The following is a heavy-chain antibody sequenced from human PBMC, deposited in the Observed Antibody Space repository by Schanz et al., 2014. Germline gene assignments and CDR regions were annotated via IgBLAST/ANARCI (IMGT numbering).Heavy chain of an antibody. D-gene: IGHD1-1*01. Sequence: EVQLAESGGGLVQPGGSLRLSCAASGFTFSGFWMTWVRQAPGKGLEWVANIKKDGSEKYYVDSVKGRFTISRDNAKNSLLLQMNSLRPEDTAVYYCARGRVLESWGQGTLVTVSS. V-gene: IGHV3-7*01. CDR1: GFTFSGFW. CDR2: IKKDGSEK. CDR3: ARGRVLES. J-gene: IGHJ5*02.